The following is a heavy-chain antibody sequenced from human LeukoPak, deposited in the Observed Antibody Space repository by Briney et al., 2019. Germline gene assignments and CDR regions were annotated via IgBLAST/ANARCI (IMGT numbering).Heavy chain of an antibody. Sequence: GGSLRLSCAASGFTFSSYGMHWVRQAPGKGLEWVAVISYDGSNKYYADSVKGRFTISRDNSKNTLYLQMNSLRAEDTAVYYCARDWRLADLSNYFDYWGQGTLVTVSS. J-gene: IGHJ4*02. CDR3: ARDWRLADLSNYFDY. CDR1: GFTFSSYG. V-gene: IGHV3-30*03. CDR2: ISYDGSNK. D-gene: IGHD3-3*01.